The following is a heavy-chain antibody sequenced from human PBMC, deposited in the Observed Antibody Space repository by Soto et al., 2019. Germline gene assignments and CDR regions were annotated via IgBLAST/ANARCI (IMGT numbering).Heavy chain of an antibody. D-gene: IGHD3-9*01. V-gene: IGHV3-7*01. CDR1: GFTFSGYW. CDR2: IKQDGSVK. Sequence: EVQLVESGGDLVQPWGSLRLSCAASGFTFSGYWMAWVRQAPGKGLEWVANIKQDGSVKYYVDSLKGRFTISRDNAKNSLYLQMDSLRAEDTAVYFCATESYYHWQYWGQGTLVTVSS. J-gene: IGHJ4*02. CDR3: ATESYYHWQY.